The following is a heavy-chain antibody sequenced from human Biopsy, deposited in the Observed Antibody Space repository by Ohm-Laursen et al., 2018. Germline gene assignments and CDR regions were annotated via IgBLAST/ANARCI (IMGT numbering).Heavy chain of an antibody. CDR3: ARNTGWYGDLYYFDY. CDR2: INPSGSTT. CDR1: GYSFASYY. V-gene: IGHV1-46*01. D-gene: IGHD6-19*01. J-gene: IGHJ4*02. Sequence: SSVKVSCNASGYSFASYYMHWVRQAPGQGLEWMGMINPSGSTTSYPQIFQGRVTMTRDTSKSTVYMELSSLRSADTAVYFCARNTGWYGDLYYFDYWGQGTLVTVSS.